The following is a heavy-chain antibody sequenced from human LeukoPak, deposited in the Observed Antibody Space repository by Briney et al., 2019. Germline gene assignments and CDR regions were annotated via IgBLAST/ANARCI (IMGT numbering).Heavy chain of an antibody. V-gene: IGHV1-69*05. D-gene: IGHD1-7*01. Sequence: AASVKVSCKASGGTFSSYAISWVRQAPGQGLEWMGRIIPIFGTANYAQKFKGRVTIITDESTSTAYMELSSLRSEDTAVYYCAREKGNYDAFDIWGQGTMVAVSS. CDR2: IIPIFGTA. J-gene: IGHJ3*02. CDR3: AREKGNYDAFDI. CDR1: GGTFSSYA.